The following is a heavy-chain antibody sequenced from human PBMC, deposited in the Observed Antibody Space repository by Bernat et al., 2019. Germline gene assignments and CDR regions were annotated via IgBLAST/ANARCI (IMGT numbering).Heavy chain of an antibody. CDR3: ARNGYNWNSHWFDP. J-gene: IGHJ5*02. D-gene: IGHD1-7*01. CDR1: GFTFSSYE. V-gene: IGHV3-48*03. Sequence: EVQLVESGGGLVQPGGSLRLSCAASGFTFSSYEMNWVRQAPGKGLEWVSSISSSGSTIYYADSVKGRFTISRNNAKNSLYLQINNLRAEDTAVNYYARNGYNWNSHWFDPWGQGTLVTVSS. CDR2: ISSSGSTI.